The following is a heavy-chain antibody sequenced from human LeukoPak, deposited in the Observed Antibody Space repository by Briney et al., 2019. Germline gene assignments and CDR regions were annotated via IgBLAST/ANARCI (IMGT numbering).Heavy chain of an antibody. CDR3: SSRPRDRGGYSYLYYFDH. CDR1: GGSFSGYY. J-gene: IGHJ4*02. CDR2: INHSGST. V-gene: IGHV4-34*01. Sequence: SETVSVTCAVFGGSFSGYYWHWIRQSPGKGLEWIGEINHSGSTNYNPPLNSRCTISLDTSKNQFSLMLSSVTGADTAVYYCSSRPRDRGGYSYLYYFDHWGKGTLVTVSS. D-gene: IGHD2-21*02.